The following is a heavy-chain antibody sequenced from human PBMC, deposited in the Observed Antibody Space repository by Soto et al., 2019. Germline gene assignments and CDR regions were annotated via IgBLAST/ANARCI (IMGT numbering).Heavy chain of an antibody. J-gene: IGHJ4*02. CDR2: SSPRGDTI. CDR3: AKGPHTNVGWPYYFES. Sequence: GGSLRLSCVASGFSLANYPMNWVRQTPGKGLEWISYSSPRGDTIYYADSVEGRFTISRDNARSSLSLHMSSLRDEDSALYYCAKGPHTNVGWPYYFESWGQGVPVTVSS. D-gene: IGHD6-19*01. CDR1: GFSLANYP. V-gene: IGHV3-48*02.